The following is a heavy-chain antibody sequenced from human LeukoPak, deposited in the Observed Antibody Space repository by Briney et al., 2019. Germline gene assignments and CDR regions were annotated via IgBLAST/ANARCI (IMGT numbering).Heavy chain of an antibody. J-gene: IGHJ6*03. V-gene: IGHV4-39*07. CDR2: IYTSGST. Sequence: SETLSPTCTVSGGSISSSSYYWGWIRQPPGKGLEWIGRIYTSGSTNYNPSLKSRVTMSVDTSKNQFSLKLSSVTAADTAVYYCARDLEATWELAEGNYYYYYMDVWGKGTTVTVSS. D-gene: IGHD1-26*01. CDR1: GGSISSSSYY. CDR3: ARDLEATWELAEGNYYYYYMDV.